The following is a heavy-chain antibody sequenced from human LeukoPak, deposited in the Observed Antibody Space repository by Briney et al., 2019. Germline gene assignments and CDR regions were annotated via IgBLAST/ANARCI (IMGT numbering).Heavy chain of an antibody. CDR2: ISGSGDTT. CDR3: ARHRTASDY. V-gene: IGHV3-23*01. D-gene: IGHD3-16*02. CDR1: GFIFSNYA. J-gene: IGHJ4*02. Sequence: GGSLRLSCATSGFIFSNYAVNWVRQAPGKGLEWVSIISGSGDTTYYADSVKGRFTISRDNAKSSLYLQMNSLRAEDTALYYCARHRTASDYWGQGTLVTVSS.